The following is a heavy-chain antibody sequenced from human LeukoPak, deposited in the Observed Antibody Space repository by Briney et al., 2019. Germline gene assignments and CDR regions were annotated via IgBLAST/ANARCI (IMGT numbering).Heavy chain of an antibody. V-gene: IGHV4-34*01. Sequence: PSETLSLTCAVYGGSFSGYYWSWIRQPPGKGLEWIGEINHSGSTNYNPSLKSRVTISVDTSKNQFSLKLSSVTAADTAVYYCARGIVNRIAACRGEYFQHWGQGTLVTVSS. D-gene: IGHD6-6*01. CDR1: GGSFSGYY. J-gene: IGHJ1*01. CDR3: ARGIVNRIAACRGEYFQH. CDR2: INHSGST.